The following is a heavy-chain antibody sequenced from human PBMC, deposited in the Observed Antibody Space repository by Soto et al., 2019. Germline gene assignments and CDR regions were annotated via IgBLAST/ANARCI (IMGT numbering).Heavy chain of an antibody. CDR3: AADLDTAMGFYYYYGMDV. CDR1: GFSFTSSA. J-gene: IGHJ6*02. D-gene: IGHD5-18*01. Sequence: SVKVSCKASGFSFTSSAVQWVRQARGQRLEWIGWIVVGSGNTNYAQKFQERVTITRDMSTSTAYMELSSLRSEDTAVYYCAADLDTAMGFYYYYGMDVWGQGTTVTVSS. V-gene: IGHV1-58*01. CDR2: IVVGSGNT.